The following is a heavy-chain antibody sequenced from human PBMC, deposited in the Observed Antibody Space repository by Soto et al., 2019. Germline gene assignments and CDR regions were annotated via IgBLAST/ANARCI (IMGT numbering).Heavy chain of an antibody. CDR2: ISDSSSDI. CDR1: GFTFSDYF. D-gene: IGHD3-16*01. V-gene: IGHV3-21*01. J-gene: IGHJ6*02. Sequence: GSLRLSCSASGFTFSDYFMNWVRQAPGKGLEWVSSISDSSSDIYYADSLKGRFTISRDNAKNSLYLQMNSLTAEETAVFYCARGDYYHYGLDVWGQGTTVTVSS. CDR3: ARGDYYHYGLDV.